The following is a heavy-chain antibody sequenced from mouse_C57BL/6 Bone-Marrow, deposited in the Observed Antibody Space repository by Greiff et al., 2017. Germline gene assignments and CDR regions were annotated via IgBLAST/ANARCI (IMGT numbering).Heavy chain of an antibody. J-gene: IGHJ4*01. D-gene: IGHD2-2*01. CDR2: IHPSDSDT. V-gene: IGHV1-74*01. Sequence: VQLKQPGAELVKPGASVKVSCKASGYTFTSYWMHWVKQRPGQGLEWIGRIHPSDSDTNYNQKFKGKATLTVDKSSSTAYMQLSSLTSEDSAVYYCAIWLPPYAMDYWGQGTSVTVSS. CDR1: GYTFTSYW. CDR3: AIWLPPYAMDY.